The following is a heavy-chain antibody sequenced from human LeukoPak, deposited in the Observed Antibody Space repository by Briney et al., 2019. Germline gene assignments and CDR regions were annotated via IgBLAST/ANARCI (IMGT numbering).Heavy chain of an antibody. CDR1: GFNFSYYA. Sequence: GSLRLSCTASGFNFSYYAMHWVRQAPGKGLEWVAVIWYDGSNKYYADSVKGRFTISRDNSKNTLYLQMNSLRAEDTAVYYCARASNSSGWYMSAFDIWGQGTMVTVSS. D-gene: IGHD6-19*01. CDR2: IWYDGSNK. V-gene: IGHV3-33*01. CDR3: ARASNSSGWYMSAFDI. J-gene: IGHJ3*02.